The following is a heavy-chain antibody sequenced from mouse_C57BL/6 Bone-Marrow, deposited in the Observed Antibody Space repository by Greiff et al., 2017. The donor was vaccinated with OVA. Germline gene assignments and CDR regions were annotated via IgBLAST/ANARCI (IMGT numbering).Heavy chain of an antibody. V-gene: IGHV10-1*01. J-gene: IGHJ1*03. D-gene: IGHD3-1*01. CDR2: IRSKSNNYAT. Sequence: EVHLVESGGGLVQPKGSLKLSCAASGFSFNTYAMNWVRQAPGKGLEWVARIRSKSNNYATYYADSVKDRFTISRDDSESMLYLQMNNLKTEDTAMYYCVRHRGLDWYFDVWGTGTTVTVSS. CDR1: GFSFNTYA. CDR3: VRHRGLDWYFDV.